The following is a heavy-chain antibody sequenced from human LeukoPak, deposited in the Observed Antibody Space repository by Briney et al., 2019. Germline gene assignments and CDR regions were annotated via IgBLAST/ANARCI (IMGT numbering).Heavy chain of an antibody. CDR2: IYYDRNNK. CDR1: GFTFRNHG. V-gene: IGHV3-33*01. Sequence: PGGSLRLSCEASGFTFRNHGMHWVRQAPGKGLQWVAVIYYDRNNKYYADSVKGRVTISRDKSRNTLYLQINSLRAEDTAVYDCAREILGAYHAFDVWGQGTMVT. CDR3: AREILGAYHAFDV. D-gene: IGHD7-27*01. J-gene: IGHJ3*01.